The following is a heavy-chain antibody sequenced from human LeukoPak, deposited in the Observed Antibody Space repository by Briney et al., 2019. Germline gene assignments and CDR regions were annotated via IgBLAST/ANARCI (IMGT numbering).Heavy chain of an antibody. CDR2: IKQDGSEK. CDR3: AWALPYPERGYFDY. Sequence: GGSLRLSCAASGFIFNNYWMSWVRQAPGKGLEWVANIKQDGSEKYYVDSVKGRFTISRDNAKNSLYLQMNSLRAEDTAVYFCAWALPYPERGYFDYWGQGTLVTVSS. D-gene: IGHD1-1*01. CDR1: GFIFNNYW. J-gene: IGHJ4*02. V-gene: IGHV3-7*03.